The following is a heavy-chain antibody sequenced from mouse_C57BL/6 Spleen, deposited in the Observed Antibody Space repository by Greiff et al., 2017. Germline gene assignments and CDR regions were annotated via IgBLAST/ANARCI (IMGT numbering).Heavy chain of an antibody. CDR1: GFTFNTYA. J-gene: IGHJ4*01. V-gene: IGHV10-3*01. CDR3: GREGLRRGLYAMDY. Sequence: EVKLVESGGGLVQPKGSLKLSCAASGFTFNTYAMHWVRQAPGKGLEWVARIRSKSSNSATYYADSVKDRFTISRDDSQSMLYLQMNNLKTEDTAMYYCGREGLRRGLYAMDYWGQGTSVTVSS. CDR2: IRSKSSNSAT. D-gene: IGHD2-4*01.